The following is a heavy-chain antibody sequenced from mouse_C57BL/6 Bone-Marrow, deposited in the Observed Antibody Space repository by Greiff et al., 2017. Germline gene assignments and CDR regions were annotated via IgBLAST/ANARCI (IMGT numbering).Heavy chain of an antibody. CDR1: GYSFTDYN. J-gene: IGHJ4*01. V-gene: IGHV1-39*01. D-gene: IGHD2-4*01. CDR2: INPNYGST. CDR3: ARYYDYDSALDY. Sequence: LEESGPELAKPGASVKISCKASGYSFTDYNMNWVKQSNGKSLEWIGVINPNYGSTRYNQKFKDKATLTVDKSSSTAYRQLNSLTSEDSAVYYCARYYDYDSALDYWGQGTLVTVSS.